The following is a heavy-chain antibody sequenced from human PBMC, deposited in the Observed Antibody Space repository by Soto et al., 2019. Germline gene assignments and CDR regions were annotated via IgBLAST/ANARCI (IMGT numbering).Heavy chain of an antibody. CDR2: INAGNGNT. CDR1: GYTFTSYA. Sequence: GASVKVSCKASGYTFTSYAMHWVRQAPGQRLEWMGWINAGNGNTKYSQKFQGRVTITRDTSASTAYMELSSLRSEDTAVYYCARDQEGLWFGELGPPPSYFDYWGQGTLVTVSS. CDR3: ARDQEGLWFGELGPPPSYFDY. D-gene: IGHD3-10*01. V-gene: IGHV1-3*01. J-gene: IGHJ4*02.